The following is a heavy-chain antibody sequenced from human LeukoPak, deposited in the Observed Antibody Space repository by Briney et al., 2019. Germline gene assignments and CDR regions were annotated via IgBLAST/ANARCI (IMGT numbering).Heavy chain of an antibody. V-gene: IGHV4-39*07. CDR3: ARENFHSSSRFDY. Sequence: SETLSLTCTVSGGSISTSTYYWGWIRQPPGKGLEWIGSIYYSGSPYYNPSLKSRVTISVDTSNNQFSLKLSSVTAADTAVYYCARENFHSSSRFDYWGQGTLVTVSS. D-gene: IGHD6-13*01. CDR1: GGSISTSTYY. CDR2: IYYSGSP. J-gene: IGHJ4*02.